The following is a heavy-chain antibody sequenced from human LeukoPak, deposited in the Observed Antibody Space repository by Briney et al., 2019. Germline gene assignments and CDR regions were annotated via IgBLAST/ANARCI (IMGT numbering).Heavy chain of an antibody. CDR2: INHSGST. V-gene: IGHV4-34*01. CDR3: ASNSGRLRRFDP. CDR1: GGSFSGYY. D-gene: IGHD3-10*01. J-gene: IGHJ5*02. Sequence: SETLSLTCAVYGGSFSGYYWSWIRQPPGKGLEWIGEINHSGSTNYNPSLKSRVTISVDTSKNQFSLKLSSVTAADTAVYYCASNSGRLRRFDPWGQGTLVTVSS.